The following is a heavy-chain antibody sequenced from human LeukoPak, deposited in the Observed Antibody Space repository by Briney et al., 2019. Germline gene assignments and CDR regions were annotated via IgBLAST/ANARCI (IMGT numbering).Heavy chain of an antibody. CDR3: ARVDYRGRYFDY. V-gene: IGHV1-2*02. D-gene: IGHD3-16*01. CDR2: INPNSGGT. CDR1: GYTFTGYY. J-gene: IGHJ4*02. Sequence: GASVKVSCKASGYTFTGYYMHWVRQAPGQGLEWMGWINPNSGGTNYAQKFQGRVTMTRDTSISTAYMELTSLRSDDTAVYYCARVDYRGRYFDYWGQGTLVTVSS.